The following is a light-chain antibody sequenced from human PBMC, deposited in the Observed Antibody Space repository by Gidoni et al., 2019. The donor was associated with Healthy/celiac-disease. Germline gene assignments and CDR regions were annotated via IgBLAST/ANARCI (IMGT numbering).Light chain of an antibody. CDR3: LQDYNYPYT. Sequence: AIQMTQSPSSLPASVGDRVTITCRARQGISNDLGWYQQKPGKAPKLLIYAASSLQSGVPSRFSGSGSGTDFTLTISSLQPEDFATYYCLQDYNYPYTFGQGTKLEIK. V-gene: IGKV1-6*01. J-gene: IGKJ2*01. CDR2: AAS. CDR1: QGISND.